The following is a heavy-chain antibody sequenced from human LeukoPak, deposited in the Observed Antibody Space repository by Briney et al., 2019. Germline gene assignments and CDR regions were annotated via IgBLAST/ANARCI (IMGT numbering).Heavy chain of an antibody. CDR1: GGSISSDNFY. V-gene: IGHV4-30-4*01. D-gene: IGHD6-13*01. J-gene: IGHJ4*02. CDR3: VREYSSSWSYYFDY. CDR2: IYYSGST. Sequence: SETLSLTCTVCGGSISSDNFYWSWIRQPAGKCLEWIGYIYYSGSTYYNPSLKSRITISVDTSKNQFSLKVSSVTAADTAVYFCVREYSSSWSYYFDYWGQGTLVTVSS.